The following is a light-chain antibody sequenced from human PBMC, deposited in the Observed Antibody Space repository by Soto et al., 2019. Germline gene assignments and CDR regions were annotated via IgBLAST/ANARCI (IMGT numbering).Light chain of an antibody. V-gene: IGKV1-39*01. CDR2: AAS. CDR1: QSISDS. CDR3: QQSFSFPAT. J-gene: IGKJ4*01. Sequence: DIQMTQSPSSLSASVGDRVTITCRASQSISDSLNWYQHKPGTAPKLLIYAASSLQSGVPSRFSGGGSGTDFTLTTNSLQPEDFVTYFCQQSFSFPATFGGGTKVDIK.